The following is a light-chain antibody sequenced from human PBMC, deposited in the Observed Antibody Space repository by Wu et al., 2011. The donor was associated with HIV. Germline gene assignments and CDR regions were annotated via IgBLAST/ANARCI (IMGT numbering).Light chain of an antibody. CDR1: QGISNF. CDR3: QVYGATYRA. Sequence: DIQMTQSPSSLSASVGDRVTITCRASQGISNFLAWYQQKPGKPPKVLIYAASTLQSGVPSRFSGSGSGTDFTLTIRRLGPQDLAVYYCQVYGATYRAFGQGDQSGIQ. J-gene: IGKJ1*01. CDR2: AAS. V-gene: IGKV1-27*01.